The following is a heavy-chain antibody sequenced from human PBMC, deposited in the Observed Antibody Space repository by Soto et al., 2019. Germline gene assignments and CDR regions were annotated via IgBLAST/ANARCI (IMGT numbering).Heavy chain of an antibody. CDR2: IYPGDSDI. V-gene: IGHV5-51*01. J-gene: IGHJ6*02. Sequence: PGESLKISCKGSGYSFTSHWIAWVRQMPGKGLELMAIIYPGDSDIQYSPSFQGQVSVSADKSVSTAYLQWSSLEASDTAIYFCSRLGHYCSSPSCYTGYFYSGLDVWAKGPRSPSP. CDR3: SRLGHYCSSPSCYTGYFYSGLDV. D-gene: IGHD2-2*02. CDR1: GYSFTSHW.